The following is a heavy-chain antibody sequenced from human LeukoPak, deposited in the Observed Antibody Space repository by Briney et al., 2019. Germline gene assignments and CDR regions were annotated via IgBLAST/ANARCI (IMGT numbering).Heavy chain of an antibody. V-gene: IGHV3-53*01. Sequence: GGSLRLSCAASGFTVSSNYMSWVRQAPGKGLEWVSVIYSGGSTYYADSVKGRFTISRDNSKNTLYLQMNSLRAEDTAVYYCAKRKLNGDYSDFDYWGQGTLVTVSS. D-gene: IGHD4-17*01. CDR1: GFTVSSNY. J-gene: IGHJ4*02. CDR2: IYSGGST. CDR3: AKRKLNGDYSDFDY.